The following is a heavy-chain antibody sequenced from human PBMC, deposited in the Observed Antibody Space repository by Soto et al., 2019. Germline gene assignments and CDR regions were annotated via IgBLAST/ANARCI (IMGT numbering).Heavy chain of an antibody. J-gene: IGHJ3*02. Sequence: QVQLQQWGAGLLKPSETLSLTCAVYGGSFNSYFWNWVRQPPGKGLEWIGEVTPSGGSNYNPSLKSRVTISKDTSKNQFSLKVTSVTAAETAVYYCTTSGRRWPDAFDIWAQGAMVTVSP. D-gene: IGHD1-26*01. CDR1: GGSFNSYF. V-gene: IGHV4-34*01. CDR3: TTSGRRWPDAFDI. CDR2: VTPSGGS.